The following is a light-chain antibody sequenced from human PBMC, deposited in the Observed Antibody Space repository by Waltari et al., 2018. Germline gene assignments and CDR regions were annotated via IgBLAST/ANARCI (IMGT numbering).Light chain of an antibody. CDR3: SAWDRSLSAWV. CDR1: RNNVGDQG. CDR2: RNS. Sequence: QAGLTQPPSVSKGLGQTATLSCTGNRNNVGDQGTAWLQQHQGHPPKLLSYRNSNRPSGISEKFPTSRSGNTASLTITGLQPEDEADYYCSAWDRSLSAWVFGGGTKLTVL. V-gene: IGLV10-54*04. J-gene: IGLJ3*02.